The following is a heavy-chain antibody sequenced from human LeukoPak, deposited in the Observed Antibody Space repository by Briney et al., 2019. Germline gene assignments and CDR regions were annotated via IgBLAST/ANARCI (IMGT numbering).Heavy chain of an antibody. Sequence: GGSLRLSCAASGFTFSSNWMHWVRQAPGKGLVWISRINGDGRIIEHAESVKGRYTISRNNADNTLHLQMNSLRAEDTAVYHCVREVGAPGSFQHWGQGAPVTVS. D-gene: IGHD1-26*01. CDR3: VREVGAPGSFQH. CDR1: GFTFSSNW. V-gene: IGHV3-74*03. CDR2: INGDGRII. J-gene: IGHJ1*01.